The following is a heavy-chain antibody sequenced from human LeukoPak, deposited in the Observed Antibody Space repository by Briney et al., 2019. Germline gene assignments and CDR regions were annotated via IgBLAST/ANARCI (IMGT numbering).Heavy chain of an antibody. CDR3: ARGLAAAFDY. D-gene: IGHD6-13*01. V-gene: IGHV4-39*01. J-gene: IGHJ4*02. CDR1: GGSISSSSYY. Sequence: SETLSLTCTVSGGSISSSSYYWGWIRQPPGKGLEWIGSIYYSGSTYYNPSLKGRVTISVDTSKSQFSLKLSSVTAADTAVYYCARGLAAAFDYWGQGTLVTVSS. CDR2: IYYSGST.